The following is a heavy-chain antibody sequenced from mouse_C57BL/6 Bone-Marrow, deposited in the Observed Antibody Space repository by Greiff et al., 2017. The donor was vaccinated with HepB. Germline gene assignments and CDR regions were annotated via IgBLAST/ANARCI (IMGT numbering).Heavy chain of an antibody. CDR2: IWRGGST. Sequence: VKLMESGPGLVQPSQSLSITCTVSGFSFTSYGVHWVRQSPGKGLEWLGVIWRGGSTDYNAAFMSRLSITKDNSKSQVFFKMNSLQADDTAIYYCAKKGRGAMDYWGQGTSVTVSS. CDR3: AKKGRGAMDY. V-gene: IGHV2-5*01. CDR1: GFSFTSYG. J-gene: IGHJ4*01.